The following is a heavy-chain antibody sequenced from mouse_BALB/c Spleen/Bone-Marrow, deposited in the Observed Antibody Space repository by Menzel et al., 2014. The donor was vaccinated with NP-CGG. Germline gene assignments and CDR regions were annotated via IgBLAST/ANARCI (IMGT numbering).Heavy chain of an antibody. D-gene: IGHD2-10*02. V-gene: IGHV1-69*02. CDR2: IDPSDSYT. CDR1: GYTFTSYW. J-gene: IGHJ4*01. Sequence: VKLVESGAELAKPGASVKLSCKASGYTFTSYWMHWVKQRPGQGLEWIGEIDPSDSYTKYNQNFKGKATLTADKSSSTAYMQLSSLTSENSAVYFCTRGGYGNYVGYAMDYWGQGTSVTVSS. CDR3: TRGGYGNYVGYAMDY.